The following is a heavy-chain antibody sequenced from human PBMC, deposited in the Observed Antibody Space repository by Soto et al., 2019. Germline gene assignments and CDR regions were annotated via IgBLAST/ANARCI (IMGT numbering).Heavy chain of an antibody. D-gene: IGHD3-22*01. CDR2: IKSKTDGGTT. Sequence: GGSLRLSCAASGFTFSNAWINWVRQAPGKGLEWVGRIKSKTDGGTTDFAAPVKGRFAISRDDSKDMVYLQMNSLKTEDTGIYYCPKDLGYYYDSSGLDYWGQGTLVPVSS. J-gene: IGHJ4*02. CDR1: GFTFSNAW. V-gene: IGHV3-15*07. CDR3: PKDLGYYYDSSGLDY.